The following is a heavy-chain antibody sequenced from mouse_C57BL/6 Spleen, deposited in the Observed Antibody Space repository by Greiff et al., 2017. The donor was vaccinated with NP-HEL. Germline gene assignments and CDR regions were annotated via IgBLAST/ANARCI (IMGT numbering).Heavy chain of an antibody. CDR3: ARRGYGNYDYAMDY. CDR2: IHPNSGST. D-gene: IGHD2-1*01. V-gene: IGHV1-64*01. Sequence: QVQLQQPGAELVKPGASVKLSCKASGSTFTSYWMHWVKQRPGQGLEWIGMIHPNSGSTNYNEKFKSKATLTVDKSSSTAYMQLSSLTSEDSAVYYCARRGYGNYDYAMDYWGQGTSVTVSS. J-gene: IGHJ4*01. CDR1: GSTFTSYW.